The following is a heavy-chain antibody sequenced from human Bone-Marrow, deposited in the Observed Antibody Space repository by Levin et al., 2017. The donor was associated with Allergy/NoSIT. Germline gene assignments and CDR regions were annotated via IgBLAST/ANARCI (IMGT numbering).Heavy chain of an antibody. CDR2: IYHSGGT. CDR1: FSSLLSSS. Sequence: LLLSFSFSFSSLLSSSLGWIRQPPGKGLEWIGSIYHSGGTNYNPSLKSRVTISFSPSKNQFSLKLNSVTAADTAVYYCAREYYLDVWGKGTTVTVSS. J-gene: IGHJ6*03. CDR3: AREYYLDV. V-gene: IGHV4-38-2*02.